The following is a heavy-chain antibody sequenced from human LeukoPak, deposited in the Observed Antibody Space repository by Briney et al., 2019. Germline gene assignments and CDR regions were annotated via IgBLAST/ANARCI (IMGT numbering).Heavy chain of an antibody. V-gene: IGHV1-2*02. D-gene: IGHD4-11*01. CDR3: ATPGGLDINYIFDY. CDR2: INPNSGGT. J-gene: IGHJ4*02. Sequence: ASVKLSLKSSGYTFTGYYMHWVRQAPGQGLEWMGWINPNSGGTNHAQKFQGRVTMTRDTSISTAYMELSRLRSDDTAVYYCATPGGLDINYIFDYWAENPLHTVSS. CDR1: GYTFTGYY.